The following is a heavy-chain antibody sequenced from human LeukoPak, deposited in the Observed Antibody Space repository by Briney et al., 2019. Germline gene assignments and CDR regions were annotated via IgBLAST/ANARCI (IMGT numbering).Heavy chain of an antibody. CDR3: ARGWFSGRLDN. CDR1: GGSFSGYY. V-gene: IGHV4-34*01. D-gene: IGHD3-9*01. J-gene: IGHJ4*02. CDR2: INHSENT. Sequence: SETLSLTCAVYGGSFSGYYWSWIRQPPGKGLEWIGEINHSENTNYNPSLKSRVTLSVDTSKNQFSLKLSSVTAADTAVYYCARGWFSGRLDNWGQGTLVTVSS.